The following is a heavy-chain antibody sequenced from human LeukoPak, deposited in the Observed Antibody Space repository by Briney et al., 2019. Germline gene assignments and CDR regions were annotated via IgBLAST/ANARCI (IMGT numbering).Heavy chain of an antibody. Sequence: ASVKVSCKASGYTFTSYYMHWVRQAPGQGLEWMGIINPSGGSTSYAQKFQGRVTITADKSTSTAYMELSSLRSEDTAVYYCARDGYSSGWDAGYYFDYWGQGTLVTVSS. CDR1: GYTFTSYY. CDR2: INPSGGST. J-gene: IGHJ4*02. V-gene: IGHV1-46*01. CDR3: ARDGYSSGWDAGYYFDY. D-gene: IGHD6-19*01.